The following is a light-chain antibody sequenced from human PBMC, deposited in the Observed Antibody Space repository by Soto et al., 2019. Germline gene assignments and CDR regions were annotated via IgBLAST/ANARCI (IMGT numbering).Light chain of an antibody. CDR3: SSYTSSNTVL. Sequence: QSALTQPASVSGSPGQSITISCTGTSSDVGRYNYVSWYQQYPGKAPKLMIYEVTYRPSGVSNRFSGSKSDITASLTISGLQPEDEADYYCSSYTSSNTVLFGGGTKLTVL. CDR2: EVT. V-gene: IGLV2-14*01. J-gene: IGLJ2*01. CDR1: SSDVGRYNY.